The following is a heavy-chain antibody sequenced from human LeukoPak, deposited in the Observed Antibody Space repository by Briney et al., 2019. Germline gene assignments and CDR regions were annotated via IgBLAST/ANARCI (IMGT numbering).Heavy chain of an antibody. CDR1: GYTFTSYA. D-gene: IGHD3-10*01. CDR2: INAGNGNT. J-gene: IGHJ4*02. CDR3: AGALLWFGEEYFDY. V-gene: IGHV1-3*01. Sequence: GASVKVSCKASGYTFTSYAMHWVRQAPGQRLEWMGWINAGNGNTKYSQKFQGRVTITRDTSASTAYMELSSLRSEDTAVYYCAGALLWFGEEYFDYWGQGTLVTVSS.